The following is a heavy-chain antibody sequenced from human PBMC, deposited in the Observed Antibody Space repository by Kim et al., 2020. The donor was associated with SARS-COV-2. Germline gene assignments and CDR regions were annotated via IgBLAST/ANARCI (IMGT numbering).Heavy chain of an antibody. CDR3: ARANATVRCVSTHFFYY. CDR2: ISSSGSTT. V-gene: IGHV3-11*01. Sequence: GGSLRLSCAASGFTFSDSYMSWIRQAPGKGLEWVSYISSSGSTTYYADSVKGRFTSSSDNSKNTLYLQMNSLRAEDTAVYYCARANATVRCVSTHFFYY. D-gene: IGHD3-10*01. CDR1: GFTFSDSY. J-gene: IGHJ6*01.